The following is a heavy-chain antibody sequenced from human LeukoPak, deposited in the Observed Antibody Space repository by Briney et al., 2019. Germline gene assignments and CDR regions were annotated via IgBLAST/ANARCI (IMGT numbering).Heavy chain of an antibody. CDR1: GGTFSSYA. Sequence: SVKVSCKASGGTFSSYAISWVRQAPGQGLEWMGGIIPIFGTANYAQKFQGRVTITADESTSTAYMELSSLRSEDTAVYYCARDSIGYCGGDCYPPPDYWGQGTLVTVSS. CDR2: IIPIFGTA. V-gene: IGHV1-69*13. D-gene: IGHD2-21*02. J-gene: IGHJ4*02. CDR3: ARDSIGYCGGDCYPPPDY.